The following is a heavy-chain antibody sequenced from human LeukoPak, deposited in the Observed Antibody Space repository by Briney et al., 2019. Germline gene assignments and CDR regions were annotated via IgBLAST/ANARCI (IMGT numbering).Heavy chain of an antibody. J-gene: IGHJ4*02. Sequence: PGGSLRLSCAASGFNFNNYAMSWVRQAPGKGLEWVSHIVASSGATFYADSVKGRFTISRDHSKNTLYLQMNSLRAEDTALYYCAKGGYDYVEVRYFASSGQGTLVTVSS. D-gene: IGHD5-12*01. CDR3: AKGGYDYVEVRYFAS. CDR1: GFNFNNYA. CDR2: IVASSGAT. V-gene: IGHV3-23*01.